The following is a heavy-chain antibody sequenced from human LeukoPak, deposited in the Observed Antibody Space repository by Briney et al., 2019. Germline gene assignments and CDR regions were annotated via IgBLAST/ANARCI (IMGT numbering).Heavy chain of an antibody. V-gene: IGHV1-2*02. Sequence: ASVKVSCKASGYTFTGYYMHWVRQAPGQGLEWMGWINPNSGGTNYAQKFQGRVTMTRNTSISTAYMELSSLRSEDTAVYYCARGGKGARAFDIWGQGTMVTVSS. CDR3: ARGGKGARAFDI. CDR1: GYTFTGYY. J-gene: IGHJ3*02. D-gene: IGHD3-16*01. CDR2: INPNSGGT.